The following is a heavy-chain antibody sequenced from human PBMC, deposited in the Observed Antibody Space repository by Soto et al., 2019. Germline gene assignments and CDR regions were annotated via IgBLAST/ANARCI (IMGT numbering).Heavy chain of an antibody. Sequence: GASVKVSCKVSGYTLTELSMHWVRQAPGKGLEWMGGFDPEDGETIYAQKFQGRVTMTEDTSTDTAYMELSSLRSEDTAVYYCATSSYDILTGYYIPNWFDPWGQGTLVTVSS. D-gene: IGHD3-9*01. CDR2: FDPEDGET. CDR1: GYTLTELS. CDR3: ATSSYDILTGYYIPNWFDP. J-gene: IGHJ5*02. V-gene: IGHV1-24*01.